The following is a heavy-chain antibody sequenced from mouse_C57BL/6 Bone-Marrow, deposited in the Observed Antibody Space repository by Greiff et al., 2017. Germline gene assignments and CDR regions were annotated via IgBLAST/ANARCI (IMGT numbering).Heavy chain of an antibody. CDR2: LGPGSGST. D-gene: IGHD1-1*01. CDR1: GYTFTDYY. CDR3: ARGDYGSSYSYYAMDY. V-gene: IGHV1-77*01. J-gene: IGHJ4*01. Sequence: VQGVESGAELVKPGASVKISCKASGYTFTDYYINWVKQRPGQGLEWIGKLGPGSGSTYYNEKFKGKATLTADKSSSTAYMQLSSLTSEDSAVYFCARGDYGSSYSYYAMDYWGQGTSVTVSS.